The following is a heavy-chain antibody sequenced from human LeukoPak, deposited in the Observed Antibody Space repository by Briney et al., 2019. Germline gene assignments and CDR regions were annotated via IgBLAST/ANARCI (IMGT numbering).Heavy chain of an antibody. Sequence: GGSLRLSCAASGNYWMHWVRQAPGKGLEWVATIKQDGSEEYYVGSVKGRFTISRDNAKNSLYLQMNNLRAEDTAVYYCVARDGGYGDYWGQGTLVTVSS. D-gene: IGHD5-24*01. CDR1: GNYW. CDR2: IKQDGSEE. CDR3: VARDGGYGDY. V-gene: IGHV3-7*03. J-gene: IGHJ4*02.